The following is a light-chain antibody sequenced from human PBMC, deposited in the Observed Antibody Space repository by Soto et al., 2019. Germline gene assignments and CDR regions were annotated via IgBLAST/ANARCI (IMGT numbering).Light chain of an antibody. CDR2: DAS. CDR3: QQRSNWPPRT. CDR1: QSVSNY. Sequence: EIVLTQSPATLSLSPGERATLSCRASQSVSNYLAWYQQKPGQAPRLLIYDASNRATSIPARFSGSGSGTDFTLPISSLEPEDFAVYYCQQRSNWPPRTFGQGTRLEIK. J-gene: IGKJ5*01. V-gene: IGKV3-11*01.